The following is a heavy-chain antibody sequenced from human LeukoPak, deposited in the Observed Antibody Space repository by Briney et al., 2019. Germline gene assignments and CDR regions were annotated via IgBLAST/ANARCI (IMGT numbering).Heavy chain of an antibody. V-gene: IGHV1-69*05. CDR3: AEGAHYYDSSGLEY. D-gene: IGHD3-22*01. Sequence: GASVKVSCKASGGTFSSYAISWVRQAPGQGLEWMGGIIPIFGTANYAQKFQGRVTITTDESTSTAYMELSSLRSEDTAVYYCAEGAHYYDSSGLEYWGQGILVTVSS. CDR1: GGTFSSYA. CDR2: IIPIFGTA. J-gene: IGHJ4*02.